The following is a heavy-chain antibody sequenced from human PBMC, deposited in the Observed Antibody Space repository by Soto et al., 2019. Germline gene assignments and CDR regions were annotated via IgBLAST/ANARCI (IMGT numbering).Heavy chain of an antibody. CDR1: GFTFSKAW. J-gene: IGHJ4*02. CDR3: TTDSGMSPYSFDY. V-gene: IGHV3-15*01. CDR2: IMSKTDGGTT. D-gene: IGHD1-26*01. Sequence: GGSLRLSCATSGFTFSKAWVGWVRQAPGKGLEWVGRIMSKTDGGTTDYAAPVKGRFTISRDDSKSTLYLQMNSLKTEDTAFYYCTTDSGMSPYSFDYWGQGTLVTVSS.